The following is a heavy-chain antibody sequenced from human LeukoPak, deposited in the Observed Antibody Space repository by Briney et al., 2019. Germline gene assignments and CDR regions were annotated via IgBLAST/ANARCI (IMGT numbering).Heavy chain of an antibody. CDR2: IIPIFGTA. CDR3: ANHCSSTSCSTNY. J-gene: IGHJ4*02. D-gene: IGHD2-2*01. Sequence: ASVKVSCKASGGTFSSSSISWVRQAPGQGLEWMGGIIPIFGTANYAQKFQGRVTITADESTSTAYMELSSLRSEDTAVYYCANHCSSTSCSTNYWGQGTLVTVSS. V-gene: IGHV1-69*13. CDR1: GGTFSSSS.